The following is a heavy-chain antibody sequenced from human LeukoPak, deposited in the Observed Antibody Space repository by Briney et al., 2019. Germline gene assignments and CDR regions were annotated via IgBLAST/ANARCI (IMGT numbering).Heavy chain of an antibody. CDR3: AREYCGGDCYRTGNYFDY. J-gene: IGHJ4*02. Sequence: SETLSLTCTVSGGSISSTNYYWGWIRQPPGKGLEWIGSIYYSGSTYYNPSLKSRVTISVDTSKNQFSLKLSSVTAADTAVYYCAREYCGGDCYRTGNYFDYWGQGTLVTVSS. V-gene: IGHV4-39*07. D-gene: IGHD2-21*02. CDR2: IYYSGST. CDR1: GGSISSTNYY.